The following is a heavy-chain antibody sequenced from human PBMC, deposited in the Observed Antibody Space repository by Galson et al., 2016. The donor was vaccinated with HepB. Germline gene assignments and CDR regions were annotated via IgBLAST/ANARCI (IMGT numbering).Heavy chain of an antibody. J-gene: IGHJ4*02. V-gene: IGHV2-5*02. CDR2: VYWDDDK. CDR3: AHRMGSPVLTLDH. CDR1: GFLLGTSGRG. D-gene: IGHD3-10*01. Sequence: PALVKPTQTLTLTCTFSGFLLGTSGRGVGWIRQPPGKALEWLALVYWDDDKRYNPSLKGRLTIAKDTAKNQVVLTMFNMDPADTATYFCAHRMGSPVLTLDHWGQGLLVTVSS.